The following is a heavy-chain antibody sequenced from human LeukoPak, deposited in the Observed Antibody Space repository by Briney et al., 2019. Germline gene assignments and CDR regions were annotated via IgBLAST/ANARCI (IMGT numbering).Heavy chain of an antibody. CDR1: GYTFTSYD. CDR3: ARGVLRYFDWLIDAFDI. CDR2: MNPNSGST. Sequence: GASVKVSCKASGYTFTSYDINWVRQATGQGLEWMGWMNPNSGSTGYARKFQGRVTMTRNTSISTAYMELSSLRSEDTAVYYCARGVLRYFDWLIDAFDIWGRGTMVTVSS. J-gene: IGHJ3*02. D-gene: IGHD3-9*01. V-gene: IGHV1-8*01.